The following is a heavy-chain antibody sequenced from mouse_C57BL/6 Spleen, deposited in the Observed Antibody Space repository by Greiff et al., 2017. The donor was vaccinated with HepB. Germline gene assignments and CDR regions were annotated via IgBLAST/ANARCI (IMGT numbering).Heavy chain of an antibody. J-gene: IGHJ1*03. D-gene: IGHD1-1*01. V-gene: IGHV1-19*01. Sequence: VQLKQSGPVLVKPGASVKMSCKASGYTFTDYYMNWVKQSHGKSLEWIGVINPYNGGTSYNQKFKGKATLTVDKSSSTAYMELNSLTSEDSAVYYCARTTTVVARYFDVWGTGTTVTVSS. CDR1: GYTFTDYY. CDR2: INPYNGGT. CDR3: ARTTTVVARYFDV.